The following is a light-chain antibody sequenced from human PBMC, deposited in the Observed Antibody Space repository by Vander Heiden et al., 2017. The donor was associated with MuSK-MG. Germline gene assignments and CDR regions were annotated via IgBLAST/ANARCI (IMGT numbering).Light chain of an antibody. CDR2: ASS. CDR3: QHNDSSRTWT. CDR1: QSINNF. Sequence: DIQMTQSPSSLSASVGDRVTITCRASQSINNFLNWFQQKPGKAPKLLIYASSILQSGVPSRFSGSGYGTDFTLTITSRQPEDFPTYYCQHNDSSRTWTFGQGTKVEIK. V-gene: IGKV1-39*01. J-gene: IGKJ1*01.